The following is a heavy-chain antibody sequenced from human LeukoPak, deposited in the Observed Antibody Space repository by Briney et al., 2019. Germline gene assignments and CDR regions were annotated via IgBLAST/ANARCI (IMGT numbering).Heavy chain of an antibody. CDR2: IYYDGST. CDR3: ARYTAMVPFDY. V-gene: IGHV4-59*01. J-gene: IGHJ4*02. D-gene: IGHD5-18*01. Sequence: PSETLSLTCSVSGGYIRGYHWRWLRQPPGKGLEWIGYIYYDGSTNYNPSLKSRVTISVDTSKNQFSLKLRSVTAADTAVYYCARYTAMVPFDYWGQGTLVTVSS. CDR1: GGYIRGYH.